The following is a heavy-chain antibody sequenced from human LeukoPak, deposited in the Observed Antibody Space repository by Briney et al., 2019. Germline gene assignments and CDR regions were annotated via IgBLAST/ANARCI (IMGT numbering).Heavy chain of an antibody. D-gene: IGHD6-19*01. V-gene: IGHV4-59*10. CDR3: ARYSSGWWSAFDI. J-gene: IGHJ3*02. Sequence: ASETLSLTCAVYGGSFSGYYWSWIRQPPGKGLEWIGRIYTSGSTNYNPSLKSRVTMSVDTSKNQFSLKLSSVTAADTAVYYCARYSSGWWSAFDIWGQGTMVTVSS. CDR1: GGSFSGYY. CDR2: IYTSGST.